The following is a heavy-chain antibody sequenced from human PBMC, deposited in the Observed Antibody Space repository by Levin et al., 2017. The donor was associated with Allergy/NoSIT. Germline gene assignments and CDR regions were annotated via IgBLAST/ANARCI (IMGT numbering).Heavy chain of an antibody. J-gene: IGHJ3*02. D-gene: IGHD2-15*01. CDR3: VRPCSGGSCYSDAFDI. CDR2: ILSGGET. Sequence: GESLKISCAASGFMVSRNHMNWVRQAPGKGLEWVSVILSGGETDYADSGKGRFTISRDSSKNTLHLQMNSLRAEDSAIYYCVRPCSGGSCYSDAFDIWGQGTVVTVSS. V-gene: IGHV3-53*01. CDR1: GFMVSRNH.